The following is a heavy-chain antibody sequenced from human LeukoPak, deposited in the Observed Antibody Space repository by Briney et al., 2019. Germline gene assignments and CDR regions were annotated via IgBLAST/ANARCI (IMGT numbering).Heavy chain of an antibody. D-gene: IGHD4-23*01. CDR3: ARDRGYSTFDY. Sequence: QPGGSLRLSCAASAFTFSNYWMSWVRQAPGKGLEWVANIKEDGSEINYVDSVKGRFTISRDNAKNSLYLQMNSLRADDTAVYYCARDRGYSTFDYWGQGTLVTVSS. J-gene: IGHJ4*02. V-gene: IGHV3-7*01. CDR1: AFTFSNYW. CDR2: IKEDGSEI.